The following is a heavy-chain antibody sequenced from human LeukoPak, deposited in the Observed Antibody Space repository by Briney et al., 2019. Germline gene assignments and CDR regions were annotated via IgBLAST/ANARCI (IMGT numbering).Heavy chain of an antibody. V-gene: IGHV3-7*01. Sequence: GGSLRLSCAASGFSISTFWMSWVRQAPGKGLEWVANINQDGTEKYYVDSVRGGFTITRDNGENSLELQMNSLRDEDTTVYYCARGPFVVICAPDDWGKRALVSVAS. J-gene: IGHJ4*02. D-gene: IGHD2-21*01. CDR3: ARGPFVVICAPDD. CDR1: GFSISTFW. CDR2: INQDGTEK.